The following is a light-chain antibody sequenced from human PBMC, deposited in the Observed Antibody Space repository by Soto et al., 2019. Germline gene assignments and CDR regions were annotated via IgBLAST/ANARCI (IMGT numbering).Light chain of an antibody. Sequence: DIDLPPSAESLALSLSGRSPINCKSSQSVLLTSNNKNYLAWYQQKAGKAPKLLIYKASALESGVPSRFSGSGSGTEFTLTISSLEPEDFTTHYCQHYNTFPWTLGQRAKVDIK. CDR3: QHYNTFPWT. CDR2: KAS. V-gene: IGKV4-1*01. J-gene: IGKJ1*01. CDR1: QSVLLTSNNKNY.